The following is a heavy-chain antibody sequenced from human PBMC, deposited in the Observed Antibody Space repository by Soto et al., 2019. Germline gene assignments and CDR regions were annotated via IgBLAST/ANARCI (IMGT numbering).Heavy chain of an antibody. D-gene: IGHD3-3*01. J-gene: IGHJ5*02. CDR3: ARLEWLSLAAWFDP. Sequence: GESLKISCKGSGYSFTNYWIGWVRQMPGKGLEWMGMIYPDDSDTKYSPSFQGQVTFSADKSINTAYLQWSSLKASNTAIYYCARLEWLSLAAWFDPWGQGTLVTVSS. V-gene: IGHV5-51*01. CDR2: IYPDDSDT. CDR1: GYSFTNYW.